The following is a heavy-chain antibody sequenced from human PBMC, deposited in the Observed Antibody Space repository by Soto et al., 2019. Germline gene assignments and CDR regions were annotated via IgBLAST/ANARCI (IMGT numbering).Heavy chain of an antibody. J-gene: IGHJ6*02. D-gene: IGHD6-13*01. CDR1: GFTFSSYA. V-gene: IGHV3-30-3*01. Sequence: QVQLVESGGGVVQPGRSLRLSCAASGFTFSSYAMHWVRQAPGTGLEWVATISNAGSNKDYADSLKGRFTISRDNSKNTPYLQMNSLRAEDTAVYYCAREGFAAAGTITYYYGMDVWGQGTTVTVSS. CDR2: ISNAGSNK. CDR3: AREGFAAAGTITYYYGMDV.